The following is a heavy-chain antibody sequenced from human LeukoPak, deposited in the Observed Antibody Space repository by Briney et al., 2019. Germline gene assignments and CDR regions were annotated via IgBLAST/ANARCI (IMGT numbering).Heavy chain of an antibody. D-gene: IGHD3-3*01. Sequence: SSETLSLTCTVSGVSISSYYWSWIRQPPGKGLEWIGYIYYSGSTNYNPSLKSRVTISVDTSKNQFSLKLSSVTAADTAVYYCARIFGVVMGPYYYYYMDVWGKGTTVTVSS. CDR1: GVSISSYY. J-gene: IGHJ6*03. CDR2: IYYSGST. CDR3: ARIFGVVMGPYYYYYMDV. V-gene: IGHV4-59*08.